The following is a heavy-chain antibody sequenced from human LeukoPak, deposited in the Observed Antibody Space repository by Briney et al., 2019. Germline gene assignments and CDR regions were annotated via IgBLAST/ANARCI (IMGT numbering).Heavy chain of an antibody. CDR1: GGSISSGGYY. V-gene: IGHV4-31*03. D-gene: IGHD3-22*01. J-gene: IGHJ5*02. CDR2: IYYSGST. Sequence: SQTLSLTCTVSGGSISSGGYYWSWIRQHPGKGLEWIGYIYYSGSTYYNPSLKSRVTISVDTSKNQFSLKLSSVTAADTAVYYCARYSPTSPVVVGTLNWFDHWGQGTLVTVSS. CDR3: ARYSPTSPVVVGTLNWFDH.